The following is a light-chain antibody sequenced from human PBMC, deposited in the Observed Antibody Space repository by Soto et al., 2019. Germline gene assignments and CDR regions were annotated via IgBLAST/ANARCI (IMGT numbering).Light chain of an antibody. Sequence: QSALTQPPSASGSPGQSVTISCTGTSSDIGGYNYVSWYQQHPGKAPKLMIYDVNKRPSGVPDRFSGSKSGNTASLTVSGLQAEDEADYHCCSYAGSHTFHVFGGGTKVTVL. CDR2: DVN. CDR1: SSDIGGYNY. CDR3: CSYAGSHTFHV. V-gene: IGLV2-8*01. J-gene: IGLJ1*01.